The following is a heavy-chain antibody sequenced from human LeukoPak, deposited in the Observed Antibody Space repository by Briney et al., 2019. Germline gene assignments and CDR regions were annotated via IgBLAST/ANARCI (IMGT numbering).Heavy chain of an antibody. CDR1: GGSISGYF. J-gene: IGHJ4*02. D-gene: IGHD1-26*01. CDR3: ARGRPVTGSFYFDH. V-gene: IGHV4-59*01. Sequence: SETLSLTCTVSGGSISGYFWSWIRQPPGKGLEWIGYIHASGSTNQSPSLKSRVTISVDTSKNQFSLKLTSVTAADTAVYYCARGRPVTGSFYFDHWGQGTLVTVSS. CDR2: IHASGST.